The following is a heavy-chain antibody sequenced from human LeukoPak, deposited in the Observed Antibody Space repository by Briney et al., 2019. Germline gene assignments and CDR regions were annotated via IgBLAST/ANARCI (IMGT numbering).Heavy chain of an antibody. CDR2: INHSGST. D-gene: IGHD5-18*01. Sequence: PSETLSLTCAVYGGSFSGYYWSWIRQPPGKGLEWIGEINHSGSTNYNPSLKSRVTISVDTSKNQFSLKLSSVTAADTAVYYCARGRDTAMVDYWGQGTLVTVSS. J-gene: IGHJ4*02. CDR3: ARGRDTAMVDY. CDR1: GGSFSGYY. V-gene: IGHV4-34*01.